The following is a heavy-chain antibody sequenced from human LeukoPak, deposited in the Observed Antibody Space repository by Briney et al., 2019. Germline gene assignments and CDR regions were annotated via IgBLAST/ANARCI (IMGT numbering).Heavy chain of an antibody. D-gene: IGHD3-3*01. Sequence: GGSLRLSCAASGFTFSSYWMHWVRQAPGKGLEWVSAISGSGGSTYYADSVKGRFTISRDNSKNTLYLQMNSLRAEDTAVYYCAGPLLHDAFDIWGQGTMVTVSS. J-gene: IGHJ3*02. V-gene: IGHV3-23*01. CDR2: ISGSGGST. CDR1: GFTFSSYW. CDR3: AGPLLHDAFDI.